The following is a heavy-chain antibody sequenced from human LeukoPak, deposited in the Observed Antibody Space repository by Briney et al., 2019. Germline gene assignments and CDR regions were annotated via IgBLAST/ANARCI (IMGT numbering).Heavy chain of an antibody. V-gene: IGHV3-48*03. CDR3: AELGITMIGGV. D-gene: IGHD3-10*02. J-gene: IGHJ6*04. Sequence: GGSLRLSCAASGFTFRSYEMNWVRQSPGKGLEWVSYISSSGSTIYYADSVKGRFTISRDNAKNSLYLQMNSLRAEDTAVYYCAELGITMIGGVWGKGTTVTISS. CDR2: ISSSGSTI. CDR1: GFTFRSYE.